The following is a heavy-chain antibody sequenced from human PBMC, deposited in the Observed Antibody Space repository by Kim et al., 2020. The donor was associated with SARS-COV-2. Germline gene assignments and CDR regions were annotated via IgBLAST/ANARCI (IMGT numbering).Heavy chain of an antibody. Sequence: SETLSLTCTVSGGSISSSSYYWGWIRQPPGKGLEWIGCFYYSGSNYYNPSLKSRVTISVDTSKNQFSLKLSSVTAADTAVYYCARRRDAFDIWGHGTMVTVSS. CDR3: ARRRDAFDI. J-gene: IGHJ3*02. CDR2: FYYSGSN. V-gene: IGHV4-39*01. CDR1: GGSISSSSYY.